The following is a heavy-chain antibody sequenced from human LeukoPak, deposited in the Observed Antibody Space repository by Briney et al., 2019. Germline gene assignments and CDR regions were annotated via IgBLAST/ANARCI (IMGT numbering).Heavy chain of an antibody. Sequence: ASVKVSCKASGYTFTSYGISWVRQAPGQGLEWMGWISAYNGNTNYAQKLQGRVTMTTDTSTSTAYMELRSLRFDDTAVYYCARVGYSSSWSDYYYYYMDVWGKGTTVTVSS. CDR1: GYTFTSYG. D-gene: IGHD6-13*01. CDR2: ISAYNGNT. J-gene: IGHJ6*03. CDR3: ARVGYSSSWSDYYYYYMDV. V-gene: IGHV1-18*01.